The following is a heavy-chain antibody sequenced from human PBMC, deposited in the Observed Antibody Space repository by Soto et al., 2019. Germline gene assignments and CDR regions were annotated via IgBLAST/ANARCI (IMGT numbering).Heavy chain of an antibody. Sequence: GGSLRLSCAASGFTFSNAWMNWVRQAPGKGLEWVGRIKSKTDGGTTDYAEPVKGRFTISRDDSKNTLYLQMNSLKTEDTAVYYCTTRGYSYGFRFPSDAFDIWGQGTMVTVSS. CDR2: IKSKTDGGTT. J-gene: IGHJ3*02. V-gene: IGHV3-15*07. D-gene: IGHD5-18*01. CDR1: GFTFSNAW. CDR3: TTRGYSYGFRFPSDAFDI.